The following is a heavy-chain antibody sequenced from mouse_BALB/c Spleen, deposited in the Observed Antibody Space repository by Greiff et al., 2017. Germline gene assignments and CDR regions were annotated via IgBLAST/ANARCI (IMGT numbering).Heavy chain of an antibody. Sequence: EVKVEESGGGLVQPGGSRKLSCAASGFTFSSFGMHWVRQAPEKGLEWVAYISSGSSTIYYADTVKGRFTISRDNPKNTLFLQMTSLRSEDTAMYYCARGGTTVVATRAMDYWGQGTSVTVSS. CDR2: ISSGSSTI. CDR1: GFTFSSFG. V-gene: IGHV5-17*02. J-gene: IGHJ4*01. D-gene: IGHD1-1*01. CDR3: ARGGTTVVATRAMDY.